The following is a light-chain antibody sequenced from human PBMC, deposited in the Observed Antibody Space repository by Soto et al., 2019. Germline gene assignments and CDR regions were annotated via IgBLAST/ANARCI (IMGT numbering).Light chain of an antibody. J-gene: IGKJ4*01. CDR1: SSVSTRD. Sequence: TVLTQSPGTLSLSPGEGATLSCRASSSVSTRDLAWYQQKPGQAPRLLIYGASTRATGIPDRFGGSGSGTEFTLTISRLEPEDSAVYYCQQFGISPLTFGGGTKVDIK. V-gene: IGKV3-20*01. CDR3: QQFGISPLT. CDR2: GAS.